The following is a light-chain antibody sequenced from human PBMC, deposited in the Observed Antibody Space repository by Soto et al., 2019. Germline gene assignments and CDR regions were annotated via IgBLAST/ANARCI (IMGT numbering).Light chain of an antibody. CDR2: EVS. Sequence: QSALTQPASVSGSPGQSITISCTGTSSDVGGHDHVSWYQQHPGKAPKLMIYEVSTRPSGVSDRFSGSKSGSTASLTISGLQAEDEAEYYCNSYTSASFYVFGTGTKVTVL. CDR1: SSDVGGHDH. CDR3: NSYTSASFYV. J-gene: IGLJ1*01. V-gene: IGLV2-14*01.